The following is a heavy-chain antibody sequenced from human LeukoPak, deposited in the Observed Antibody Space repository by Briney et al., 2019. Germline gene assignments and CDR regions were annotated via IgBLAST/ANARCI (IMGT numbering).Heavy chain of an antibody. Sequence: GGSLRLSCAASGFTFGSYAMHWVRQAPGKGLEWVAVISYDGSNKYYADSVKGRFTISRDNSKNTLYLQMNSLRAEDTAVYYCASGYCSSTSCYGLFGAFDIWGQGTMVTVSS. CDR3: ASGYCSSTSCYGLFGAFDI. V-gene: IGHV3-30*04. CDR2: ISYDGSNK. CDR1: GFTFGSYA. D-gene: IGHD2-2*01. J-gene: IGHJ3*02.